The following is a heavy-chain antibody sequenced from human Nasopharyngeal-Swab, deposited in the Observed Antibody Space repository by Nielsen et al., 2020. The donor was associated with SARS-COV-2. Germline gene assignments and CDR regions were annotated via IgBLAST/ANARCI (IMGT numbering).Heavy chain of an antibody. V-gene: IGHV3-23*03. D-gene: IGHD3-22*01. CDR2: IYSGGSTT. CDR1: GFSFNNYA. J-gene: IGHJ4*02. Sequence: GGSLRLSCAASGFSFNNYAMSWIRQAPGRGLEWVSLIYSGGSTTFYADSVKGRFTISRDNSKNTLYLQMNSLRAEDTAVYYCARGQDNYYDSSGYGYWGQGTLVTVSS. CDR3: ARGQDNYYDSSGYGY.